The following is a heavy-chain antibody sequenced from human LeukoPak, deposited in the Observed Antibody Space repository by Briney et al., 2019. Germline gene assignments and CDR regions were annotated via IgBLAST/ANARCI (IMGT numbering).Heavy chain of an antibody. CDR2: ISAYNGNT. CDR3: FLIAAAGTPVNWFDP. J-gene: IGHJ5*02. D-gene: IGHD6-13*01. Sequence: ASVKVSCKAFGYIFTNYGISWVRQAPGQGLEWMGWISAYNGNTNYAQKLQGRVTMTTDTSTSTAYMELRSLRSDDTAVYYCFLIAAAGTPVNWFDPWGQGTLVTVSS. CDR1: GYIFTNYG. V-gene: IGHV1-18*01.